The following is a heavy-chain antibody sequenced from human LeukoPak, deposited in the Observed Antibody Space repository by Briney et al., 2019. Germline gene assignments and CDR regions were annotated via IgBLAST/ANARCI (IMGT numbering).Heavy chain of an antibody. V-gene: IGHV5-51*01. CDR3: ARRGYVEQWLAAFDY. CDR2: IYPGDSDT. Sequence: GESLKISCKGSGYSFTSYWIGWVRRMPGKGLEWMGIIYPGDSDTRYSPSFQGQVTISADKSISTAYLQWSSLKASDTAMYYCARRGYVEQWLAAFDYWGQGTLVTVSS. J-gene: IGHJ4*02. D-gene: IGHD6-19*01. CDR1: GYSFTSYW.